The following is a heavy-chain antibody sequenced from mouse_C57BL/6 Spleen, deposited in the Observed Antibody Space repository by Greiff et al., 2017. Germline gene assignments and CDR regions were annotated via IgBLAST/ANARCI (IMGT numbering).Heavy chain of an antibody. Sequence: QVQLKQSGPGLVAPSQSLSITCTVSGFSLTSYGVDWVRQPPGKGLEWLGVIWGGGSTNYNSAFMSRLSISKDNSKRQGVLKMNSLQTDDTAMYYCAKRHYYGSSGWYFDVWGTGTTVTVTS. CDR1: GFSLTSYG. V-gene: IGHV2-9*01. CDR2: IWGGGST. CDR3: AKRHYYGSSGWYFDV. J-gene: IGHJ1*03. D-gene: IGHD1-1*01.